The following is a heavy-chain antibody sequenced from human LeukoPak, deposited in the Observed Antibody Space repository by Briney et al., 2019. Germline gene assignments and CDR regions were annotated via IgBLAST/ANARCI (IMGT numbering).Heavy chain of an antibody. D-gene: IGHD2-21*02. CDR2: INHRGST. J-gene: IGHJ6*03. CDR1: GGSFSGYY. Sequence: PSETLSLTCAVYGGSFSGYYWSWIRQPPGKGLEWIGEINHRGSTNYNPSLKSRVTISVDTSKNQFSLKLSSVTAADTAVYYCARGPDCGGDCYPGYMDVWGKGTTVTVSS. V-gene: IGHV4-34*01. CDR3: ARGPDCGGDCYPGYMDV.